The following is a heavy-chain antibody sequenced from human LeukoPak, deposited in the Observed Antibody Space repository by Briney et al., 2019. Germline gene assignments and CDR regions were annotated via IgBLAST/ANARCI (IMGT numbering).Heavy chain of an antibody. Sequence: SETLSLTCTVSGYSISSGYYWGWIRQPPGKGLEWIGNIYPTGSTYYNPSLKSRVTISVDTSQNQFYLKLSSVTAADTAVYYCARDGYSGSDALWGQGTLVTVSS. CDR2: IYPTGST. V-gene: IGHV4-38-2*02. CDR1: GYSISSGYY. J-gene: IGHJ4*02. CDR3: ARDGYSGSDAL. D-gene: IGHD5-12*01.